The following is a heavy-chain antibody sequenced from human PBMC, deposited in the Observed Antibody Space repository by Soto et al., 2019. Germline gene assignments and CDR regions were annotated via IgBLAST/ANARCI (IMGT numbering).Heavy chain of an antibody. CDR1: GSTFSSYS. J-gene: IGHJ6*02. CDR3: GRKGYGDYGGMDV. Sequence: PGGSLRLSCAASGSTFSSYSMNWVRQAPGKGLEWVSSIRSDSSYIYYADSVKGRFTISRDNAENSLYLQMNSLRAEDTAVYYCGRKGYGDYGGMDVWGQGTTVTVSS. CDR2: IRSDSSYI. V-gene: IGHV3-21*01. D-gene: IGHD4-17*01.